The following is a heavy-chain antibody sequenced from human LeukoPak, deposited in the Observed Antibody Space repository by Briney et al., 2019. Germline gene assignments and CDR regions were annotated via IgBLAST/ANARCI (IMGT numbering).Heavy chain of an antibody. V-gene: IGHV6-1*01. CDR2: TYYRSKWYN. CDR1: GDSVSSNSAA. D-gene: IGHD6-13*01. J-gene: IGHJ4*02. Sequence: SQTLSHTCAISGDSVSSNSAAWNWIRQSPSRGLEWLGRTYYRSKWYNDYAVSVKSRITINPDTSKNQFSLQLNSVTPEDTAVYYCARDPTLAGYSSSWYFDYWGQGTLVTVSS. CDR3: ARDPTLAGYSSSWYFDY.